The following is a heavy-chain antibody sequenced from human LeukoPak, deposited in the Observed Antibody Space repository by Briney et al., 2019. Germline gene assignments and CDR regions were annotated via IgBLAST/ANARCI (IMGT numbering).Heavy chain of an antibody. V-gene: IGHV1-8*03. CDR2: MNPNSGNT. D-gene: IGHD2/OR15-2a*01. CDR1: GYTFTSYD. CDR3: ARGKTPGILGGLLRAQNWFDP. J-gene: IGHJ5*02. Sequence: GASVKVSCKASGYTFTSYDINWVRQATGQGLEWMGWMNPNSGNTGYAQKFQGRVTITRNTSISTAYMELSSLRSEDTAVYYCARGKTPGILGGLLRAQNWFDPWGQGTLVTVSS.